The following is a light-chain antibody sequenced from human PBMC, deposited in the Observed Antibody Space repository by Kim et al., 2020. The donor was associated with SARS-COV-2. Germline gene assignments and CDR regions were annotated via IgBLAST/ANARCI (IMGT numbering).Light chain of an antibody. CDR1: QSVSSSY. CDR2: GAS. CDR3: QQYGRSPYT. J-gene: IGKJ2*01. V-gene: IGKV3-20*01. Sequence: EIVLTQSPGTLSLSPGERATLSCRASQSVSSSYLGWYQQKPGQTPRLLIYGASSRANGIPDRFSGSGSGTDFTLTISRLEPEDFAVYYCQQYGRSPYTFGQGTNWRS.